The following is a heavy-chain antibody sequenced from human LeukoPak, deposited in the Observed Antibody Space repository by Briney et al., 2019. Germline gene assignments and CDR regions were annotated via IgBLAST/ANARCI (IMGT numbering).Heavy chain of an antibody. CDR3: TKDMFSGVAVPSGGFFDY. V-gene: IGHV3-43*01. Sequence: GGSLRLSCAASGFTFSSYEMNWVRQAPGKGLEWVSLISWDGDNTYYADSVKGRFTISRDNSKNSLYLQMNSLRTEDTALYYCTKDMFSGVAVPSGGFFDYWGQGTLVTVSS. D-gene: IGHD2-15*01. J-gene: IGHJ4*02. CDR1: GFTFSSYE. CDR2: ISWDGDNT.